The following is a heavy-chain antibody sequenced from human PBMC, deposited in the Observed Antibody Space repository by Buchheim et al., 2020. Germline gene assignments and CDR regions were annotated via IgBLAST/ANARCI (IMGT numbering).Heavy chain of an antibody. CDR1: GFTFSSYA. J-gene: IGHJ4*02. CDR3: ARDQGLRFLEWSYFDY. Sequence: QVQLVESGGGVVQPGRSLRLSCAASGFTFSSYAMHWVRQAPGKGLEWVAVISYDGSNKYYADSVKGLFTISRDNSKNTLYMQMNSLRAEDTAVYYCARDQGLRFLEWSYFDYWGQGTL. V-gene: IGHV3-30*04. D-gene: IGHD3-3*01. CDR2: ISYDGSNK.